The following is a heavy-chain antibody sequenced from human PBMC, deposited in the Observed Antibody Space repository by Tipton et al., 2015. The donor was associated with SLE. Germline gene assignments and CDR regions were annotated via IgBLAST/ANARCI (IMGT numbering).Heavy chain of an antibody. CDR2: IWYDGTNE. J-gene: IGHJ4*02. V-gene: IGHV3-33*01. Sequence: SLRLSCAASGFTFSSYGMHWVRQAPGKGLEWMAAIWYDGTNEYYADSVKGRFTISRDNSKNTLYLQMNSLRAEDTAVYYCARDQVGVGDFDYWGQGTLVTVSS. CDR1: GFTFSSYG. D-gene: IGHD3-16*01. CDR3: ARDQVGVGDFDY.